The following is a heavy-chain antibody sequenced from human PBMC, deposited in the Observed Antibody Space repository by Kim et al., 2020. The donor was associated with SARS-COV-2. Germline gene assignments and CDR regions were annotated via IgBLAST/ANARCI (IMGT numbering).Heavy chain of an antibody. CDR3: ARDSGIGAVGYYFDY. J-gene: IGHJ4*02. CDR1: GFTFSRYA. V-gene: IGHV3-30*04. Sequence: GGSLRLSCAASGFTFSRYAIHWVRQAPGKGLEWVAVISSDGKNKYNADSVKGRFTVSRDNTKNTLYLQMNSLRGEDTAVYYCARDSGIGAVGYYFDYWGQGALVTVSS. CDR2: ISSDGKNK. D-gene: IGHD6-13*01.